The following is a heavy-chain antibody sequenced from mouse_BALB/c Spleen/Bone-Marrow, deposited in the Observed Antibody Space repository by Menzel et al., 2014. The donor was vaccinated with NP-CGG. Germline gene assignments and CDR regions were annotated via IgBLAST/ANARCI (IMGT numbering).Heavy chain of an antibody. J-gene: IGHJ2*01. D-gene: IGHD2-4*01. CDR3: ARDRGLTYFDY. V-gene: IGHV7-3*02. CDR2: IRNKANGYTT. Sequence: EGKVVDSGGGLVQPGGSLKLSCATSGFTFTDYYMNWVRQPPGKALEWLGFIRNKANGYTTEYSASVKGRFTISRDNSQSILYLQMNTLRAEDSATYYCARDRGLTYFDYWGQGTTLTVSS. CDR1: GFTFTDYY.